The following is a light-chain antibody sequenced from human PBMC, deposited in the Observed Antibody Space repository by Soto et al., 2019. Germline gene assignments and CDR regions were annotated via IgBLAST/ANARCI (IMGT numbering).Light chain of an antibody. J-gene: IGKJ4*01. CDR3: QQYNSHDDIA. CDR2: DAS. Sequence: DIQITQSPSTLSSSKGDRVTITCRAGQSITSWLAWYQQKPGKAPNLLIYDASSVQSGVPSRFSGSGSGTEVTLTISSLQPDDSATYYCQQYNSHDDIAFGRGTKVDI. V-gene: IGKV1-5*01. CDR1: QSITSW.